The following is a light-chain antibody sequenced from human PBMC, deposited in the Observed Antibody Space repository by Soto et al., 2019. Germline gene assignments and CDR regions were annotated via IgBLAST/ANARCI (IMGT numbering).Light chain of an antibody. CDR1: SSDVGSYNL. Sequence: QSALTQPASVSGSPGQSITISCTGTSSDVGSYNLVSWYQQHPGKAPKLLIYESSKRPSGVSNRFSGSKSGNTASLTISGLRGEEGADYYCGSYAGSRFVVLGGGTKLTVL. J-gene: IGLJ2*01. V-gene: IGLV2-23*01. CDR3: GSYAGSRFVV. CDR2: ESS.